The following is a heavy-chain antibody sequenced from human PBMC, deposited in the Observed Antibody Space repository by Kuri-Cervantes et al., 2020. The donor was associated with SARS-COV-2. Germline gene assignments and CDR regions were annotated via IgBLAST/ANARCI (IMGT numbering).Heavy chain of an antibody. D-gene: IGHD6-19*01. CDR1: GVTFTRDT. Sequence: SVQVSCKASGVTFTRDTINWVRQAPGQGLEWMGRIIPDLGVTNCARKFQGRVTITADKSTNTAYMDLNSLTSEDTAVYYCARDRSAWPFDYWGQGTLVTVSS. CDR2: IIPDLGVT. CDR3: ARDRSAWPFDY. J-gene: IGHJ4*02. V-gene: IGHV1-69*04.